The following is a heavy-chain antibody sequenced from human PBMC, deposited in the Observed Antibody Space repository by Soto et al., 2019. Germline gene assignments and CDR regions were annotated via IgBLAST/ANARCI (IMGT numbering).Heavy chain of an antibody. V-gene: IGHV1-8*01. J-gene: IGHJ4*02. D-gene: IGHD6-19*01. CDR2: MNPNSGNT. CDR1: GYTFTSYD. Sequence: QVQLVQSGAEVKKPGASVKVSCKASGYTFTSYDINWVRQATGQGLEWMGWMNPNSGNTGYAQKFKGRVTMPGYTSISTAYMELSSLRSEDTAVYYGAREYSSGWSKDGGQGPLVTVSS. CDR3: AREYSSGWSKD.